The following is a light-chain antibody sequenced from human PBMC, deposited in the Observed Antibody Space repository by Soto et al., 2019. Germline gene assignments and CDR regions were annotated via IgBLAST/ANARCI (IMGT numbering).Light chain of an antibody. CDR2: GAS. CDR1: QSVSSN. CDR3: KQYNNWPRWT. J-gene: IGKJ1*01. V-gene: IGKV3-15*01. Sequence: EIVMTQSPATLSVSPGERATLSCRASQSVSSNLAWYQQKPGQAPRLLIYGASTSATGIPARFSGSGSGTEFTLTISSLQSEDFAVYYCKQYNNWPRWTFGQGTKVEIK.